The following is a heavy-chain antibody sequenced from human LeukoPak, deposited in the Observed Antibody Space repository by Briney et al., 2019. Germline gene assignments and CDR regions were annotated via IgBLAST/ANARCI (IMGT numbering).Heavy chain of an antibody. Sequence: SGPTLVKPTQTLTLTCTFSGFSLSTNGVGVGWIRQPPGKALECLALIYWDDDKRYSPSLKSRVTITKDTSKNQVVLTMTNVDVADTATYYCAHRLIESGNWDNGNFDYWGQGTLVTVSS. CDR2: IYWDDDK. CDR3: AHRLIESGNWDNGNFDY. CDR1: GFSLSTNGVG. J-gene: IGHJ4*02. D-gene: IGHD1/OR15-1a*01. V-gene: IGHV2-5*02.